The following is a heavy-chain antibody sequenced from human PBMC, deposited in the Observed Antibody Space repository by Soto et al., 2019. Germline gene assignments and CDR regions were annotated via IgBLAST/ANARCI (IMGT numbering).Heavy chain of an antibody. Sequence: PGGCLRLSCAASGFTFSSYWMHWVRQAPGKGLVWVSRINSDGSSTSYADSVKGRFTISRDNAKNTLYLQMNSLRAEDTAVYYCARVPYRIFGVVPPDYYGMDVWGQGTTVTV. V-gene: IGHV3-74*01. CDR2: INSDGSST. D-gene: IGHD3-3*01. CDR1: GFTFSSYW. J-gene: IGHJ6*02. CDR3: ARVPYRIFGVVPPDYYGMDV.